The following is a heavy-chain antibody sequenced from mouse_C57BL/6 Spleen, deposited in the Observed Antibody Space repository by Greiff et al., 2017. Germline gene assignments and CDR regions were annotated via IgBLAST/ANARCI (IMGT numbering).Heavy chain of an antibody. CDR3: ARDWEGHFDY. V-gene: IGHV1-42*01. CDR2: INPSTGGT. Sequence: VQLQQSGPELVKPGASVKISCKASGYSFTGYYMNWVKQSPEKSLEWIGEINPSTGGTTYNQKFKAKATLTVDKSSSTAYMQLKSLTSEDSAVYYCARDWEGHFDYWGQGTTLTVSS. CDR1: GYSFTGYY. D-gene: IGHD4-1*01. J-gene: IGHJ2*01.